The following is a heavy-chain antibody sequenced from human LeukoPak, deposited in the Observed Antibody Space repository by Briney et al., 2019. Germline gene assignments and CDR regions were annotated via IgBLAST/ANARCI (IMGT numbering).Heavy chain of an antibody. CDR1: GFTVSSNY. V-gene: IGHV3-53*01. Sequence: PGGSLRLSCAASGFTVSSNYMSWVRQAPGRGLEWVSVIYPGGNTYYADSVKGRFTVSRDNSKNTLYLQMNSLRAEDTAVYYYASHRSGQSFDIGGQGTMVTVSS. CDR2: IYPGGNT. CDR3: ASHRSGQSFDI. J-gene: IGHJ3*02. D-gene: IGHD6-19*01.